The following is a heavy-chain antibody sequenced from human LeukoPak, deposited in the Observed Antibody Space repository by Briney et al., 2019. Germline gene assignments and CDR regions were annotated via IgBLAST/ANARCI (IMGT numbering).Heavy chain of an antibody. D-gene: IGHD6-19*01. CDR2: INGDGSST. V-gene: IGHV3-74*01. J-gene: IGHJ4*02. Sequence: GGSLRLSCAASGFTFSNYWMHWVRQAPGKGLVWVSRINGDGSSTTYADSVKGRFTISRDNAKNTLYLQMNSLRAEDTAVYYCARDVQAGPGYWGQGSLVTVSS. CDR1: GFTFSNYW. CDR3: ARDVQAGPGY.